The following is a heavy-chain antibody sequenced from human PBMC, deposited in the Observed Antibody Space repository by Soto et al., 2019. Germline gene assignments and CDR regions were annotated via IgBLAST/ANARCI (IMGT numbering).Heavy chain of an antibody. CDR2: VYYSGST. V-gene: IGHV4-39*01. CDR1: GGCVRSRSYD. CDR3: GSLEGLATISYYFDY. J-gene: IGHJ4*02. Sequence: PSGTLSLTCTVCGGCVRSRSYDWGWIRQPPGKGLEWIGSVYYSGSTYYNPSLESRVTISVDKSKNQFSLKLMSLSAADTAVYYCGSLEGLATISYYFDYWGQRALVTVSS. D-gene: IGHD3-9*01.